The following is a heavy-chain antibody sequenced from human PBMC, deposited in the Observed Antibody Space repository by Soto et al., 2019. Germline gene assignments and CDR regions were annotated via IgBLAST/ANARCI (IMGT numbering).Heavy chain of an antibody. CDR3: AKPGLTVPGTRYFDR. CDR2: IGSDGTAI. V-gene: IGHV3-23*05. D-gene: IGHD6-19*01. Sequence: EVQLLESGGWLVQHGGSLRLSCAASGFTFSSYAMSWVRQAPGKVLEWVSAIGSDGTAIQYADSVKGRFTISKDNSKDTLYLQMNSLRAEDTAVYYCAKPGLTVPGTRYFDRWGQGTLVTVSS. J-gene: IGHJ4*02. CDR1: GFTFSSYA.